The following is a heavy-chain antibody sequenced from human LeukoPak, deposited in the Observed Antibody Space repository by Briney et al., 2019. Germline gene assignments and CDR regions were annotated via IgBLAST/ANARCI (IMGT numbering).Heavy chain of an antibody. Sequence: ASVKVSCKASGGTFSSYAISWVRQAPGQGLEWMGGIIPIFGTANYAQKFQGRVTITADESTSTAYMELSSLRSEGTAVYYCASTALDKYSSSWPIDYWGQGTLVTVSS. J-gene: IGHJ4*02. D-gene: IGHD6-13*01. CDR1: GGTFSSYA. V-gene: IGHV1-69*13. CDR2: IIPIFGTA. CDR3: ASTALDKYSSSWPIDY.